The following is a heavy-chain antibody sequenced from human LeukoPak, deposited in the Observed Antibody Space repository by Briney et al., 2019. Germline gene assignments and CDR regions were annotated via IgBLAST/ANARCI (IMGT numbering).Heavy chain of an antibody. CDR3: IRDSSSSFDY. CDR1: GYTFATYW. Sequence: GGSLILSCAASGYTFATYWLHWVRQAPGKGLVWVSLINSDGSNTGYADSVKGRFTISRDNAKNMVYLQMNSLRAEDTAVYYCIRDSSSSFDYWGQGTLVTVSS. J-gene: IGHJ4*02. D-gene: IGHD6-13*01. CDR2: INSDGSNT. V-gene: IGHV3-74*01.